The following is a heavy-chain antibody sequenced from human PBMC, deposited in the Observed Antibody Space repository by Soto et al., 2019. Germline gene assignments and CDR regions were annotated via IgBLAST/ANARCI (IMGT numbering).Heavy chain of an antibody. Sequence: GEPLKISCKGSGYSFTSYWIGWVRQMPGKGLEWMGIIYPGDSDTRYGPSFQGQVTISADKSISTACLQWSSLKASDTAMYYCARSIAAAGTRYYYYGMDVWGQGTTVTVSS. J-gene: IGHJ6*02. D-gene: IGHD6-13*01. CDR3: ARSIAAAGTRYYYYGMDV. CDR1: GYSFTSYW. CDR2: IYPGDSDT. V-gene: IGHV5-51*01.